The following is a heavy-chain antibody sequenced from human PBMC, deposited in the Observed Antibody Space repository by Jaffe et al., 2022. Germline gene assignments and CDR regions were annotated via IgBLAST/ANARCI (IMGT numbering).Heavy chain of an antibody. J-gene: IGHJ3*02. V-gene: IGHV3-23*01. CDR1: GFTFSSYA. CDR3: AKDPPQRLGYCSGGSCFAFDI. D-gene: IGHD2-15*01. CDR2: ISGSGGST. Sequence: EVQLLESGGGLVQPGGSLRLSCAASGFTFSSYAMSWVRQAPGKGLEWVSAISGSGGSTYYADSVKGRFTISRDNSKNTLYLQMNSLRAEDTAVYYCAKDPPQRLGYCSGGSCFAFDIWGQGTMVTVSS.